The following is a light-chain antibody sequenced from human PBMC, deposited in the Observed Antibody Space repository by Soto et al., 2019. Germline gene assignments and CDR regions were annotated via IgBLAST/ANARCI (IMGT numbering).Light chain of an antibody. CDR2: GAS. J-gene: IGKJ5*01. Sequence: EIVMTQSPATLSVSPGERATLSCRASRSVTSSYLAWYQQKPGQAPRLLIYGASTRATGIPARFSGSGSGTEFTLTISSLQSEDFAVYYCQQYNNWLITFGQGTRLEIK. CDR1: RSVTSSY. V-gene: IGKV3-15*01. CDR3: QQYNNWLIT.